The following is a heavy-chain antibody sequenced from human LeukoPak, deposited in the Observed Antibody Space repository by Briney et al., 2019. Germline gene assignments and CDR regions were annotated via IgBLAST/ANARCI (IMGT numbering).Heavy chain of an antibody. J-gene: IGHJ4*02. CDR3: ARKWAVAGSSYFDY. CDR2: IKQDGSVQ. D-gene: IGHD6-19*01. CDR1: GFTFSNYW. Sequence: GGSLRLSCTASGFTFSNYWMSWVRQAPGKGLEWVANIKQDGSVQYYVDSVKGRFTISRDNAKNPLYLQMNSLRAEDTAVYYCARKWAVAGSSYFDYWGQGTLVTVSS. V-gene: IGHV3-7*03.